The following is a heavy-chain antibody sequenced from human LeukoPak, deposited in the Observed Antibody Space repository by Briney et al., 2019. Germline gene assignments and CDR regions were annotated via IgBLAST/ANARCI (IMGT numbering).Heavy chain of an antibody. V-gene: IGHV1-2*02. J-gene: IGHJ4*02. CDR1: GYTFSGYY. Sequence: ASVKVSCKASGYTFSGYYMHWVRQAPGQGLEWVGWINPNSGGTTYAQKFQGRVTMTRDTSISTAYMELSRLRSDDTAVYYCARAFQSLGGLSLPDYWGQGTLVTVSS. CDR3: ARAFQSLGGLSLPDY. D-gene: IGHD3-16*02. CDR2: INPNSGGT.